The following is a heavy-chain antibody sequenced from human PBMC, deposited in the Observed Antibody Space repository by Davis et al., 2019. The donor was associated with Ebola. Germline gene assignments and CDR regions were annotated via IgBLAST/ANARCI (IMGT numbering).Heavy chain of an antibody. CDR2: IYSGGST. D-gene: IGHD4-17*01. V-gene: IGHV3-53*01. Sequence: PGGSLRLSCAASGFTVSSNYMSWVRQAPGKGLEWVSVIYSGGSTYYADSVKGRFTISRDNSKNTLYLQMNSLRAEDTAVYYCAKDRWFHDYGDYGGWFDPWGQGTLVTVSS. J-gene: IGHJ5*02. CDR3: AKDRWFHDYGDYGGWFDP. CDR1: GFTVSSNY.